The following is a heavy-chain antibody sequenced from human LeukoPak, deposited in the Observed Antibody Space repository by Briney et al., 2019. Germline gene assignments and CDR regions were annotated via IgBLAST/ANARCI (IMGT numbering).Heavy chain of an antibody. CDR2: IWYDGSNK. J-gene: IGHJ4*02. V-gene: IGHV3-33*08. Sequence: GGSLRLSCAASGFTFSSYWMNWARQAPGKGLEWVAVIWYDGSNKYYADSVKGRFTISRDNSKNTLYLQMNSLRAEDTAVYYCARGRPVGLDYWGQGTLVTVSS. CDR1: GFTFSSYW. CDR3: ARGRPVGLDY. D-gene: IGHD1-26*01.